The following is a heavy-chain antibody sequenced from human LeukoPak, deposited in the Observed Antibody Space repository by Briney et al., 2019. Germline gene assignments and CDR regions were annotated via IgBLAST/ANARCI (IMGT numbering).Heavy chain of an antibody. J-gene: IGHJ4*02. CDR1: GFTFSSYS. V-gene: IGHV3-21*01. D-gene: IGHD3-22*01. CDR3: ARDSHYYDSSGYFFDY. CDR2: ISSSSSYI. Sequence: GGSLRLSCAASGFTFSSYSMNWVRQAPGQGLEWVSSISSSSSYIYYADSVKGRFTISRDNAKNSLYLQMNSLRAEDTAVYYCARDSHYYDSSGYFFDYWGQGTLVTVSS.